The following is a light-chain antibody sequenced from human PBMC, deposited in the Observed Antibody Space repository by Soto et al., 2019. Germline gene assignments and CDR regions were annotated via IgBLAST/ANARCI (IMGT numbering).Light chain of an antibody. CDR2: GAS. J-gene: IGKJ1*01. CDR3: QQYSSSPAT. Sequence: EIVMTQSPATLSVSPGERATXSXRASQSVSSNLAWYQQKPGQAPRLLIYGASSRATGIPDRFSGSGSGTDFTLTISRLEPEDFAVYSCQQYSSSPATFGQGTKVDIK. CDR1: QSVSSN. V-gene: IGKV3-20*01.